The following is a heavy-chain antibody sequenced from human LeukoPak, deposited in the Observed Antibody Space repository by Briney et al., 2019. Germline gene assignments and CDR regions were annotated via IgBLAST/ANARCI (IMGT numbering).Heavy chain of an antibody. Sequence: TGGSLRLSCAASGFTFRTYYMNWVRQTPGKGLEWVSYISPSSGAIHYADSVKGRFTISRDNAKNSLSLQMNSLRAEDTVVYYCARDMGTSSWHAFDNWGQGTLVTVSS. CDR1: GFTFRTYY. D-gene: IGHD6-13*01. V-gene: IGHV3-48*01. J-gene: IGHJ4*02. CDR3: ARDMGTSSWHAFDN. CDR2: ISPSSGAI.